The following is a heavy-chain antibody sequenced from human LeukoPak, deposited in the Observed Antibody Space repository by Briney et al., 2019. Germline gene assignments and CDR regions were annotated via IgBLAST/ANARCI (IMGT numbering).Heavy chain of an antibody. CDR2: IYSGGST. J-gene: IGHJ4*02. V-gene: IGHV3-53*01. CDR1: GFTFSSNY. Sequence: GGSLRLSCAASGFTFSSNYMPWVRQPPGKGLEWVSVIYSGGSTYYADSVKGRFTISRDNSKNTLYLQMNSLRAEDTAVYYCARILGGIDYWGQGTLVTVSS. D-gene: IGHD3-10*01. CDR3: ARILGGIDY.